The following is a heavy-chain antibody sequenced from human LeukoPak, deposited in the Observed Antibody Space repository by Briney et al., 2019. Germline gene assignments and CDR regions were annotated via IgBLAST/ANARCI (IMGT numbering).Heavy chain of an antibody. Sequence: GGSLRLSCAASGFTFSSYAMSWVRQAPGKGLEWVSAISGSGGITYYADSVKGRFTISRDNSKNTLYLQMNSLRAEDTAVYYYAKDRSEEGSGSYWGIDWGQGTLVTVSS. CDR2: ISGSGGIT. J-gene: IGHJ4*02. D-gene: IGHD3-10*01. V-gene: IGHV3-23*01. CDR3: AKDRSEEGSGSYWGID. CDR1: GFTFSSYA.